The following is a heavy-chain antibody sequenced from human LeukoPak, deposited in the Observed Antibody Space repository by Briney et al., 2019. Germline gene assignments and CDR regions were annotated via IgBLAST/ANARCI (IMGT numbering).Heavy chain of an antibody. CDR1: GFTFSNAW. V-gene: IGHV3-15*01. CDR2: IKSNTDGGTT. Sequence: GXXLRLSCAASGFTFSNAWMSWVRQAPGKGLEWVGRIKSNTDGGTTDYAAPVKGRFTISRDDSKNTLYLQMNSLKTEDTAVYYCTTEVIERYSYGLSHFDYWGQGTLVTVSS. J-gene: IGHJ4*02. CDR3: TTEVIERYSYGLSHFDY. D-gene: IGHD5-18*01.